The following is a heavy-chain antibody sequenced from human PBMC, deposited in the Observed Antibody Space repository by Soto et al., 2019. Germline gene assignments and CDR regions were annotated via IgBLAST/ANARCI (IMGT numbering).Heavy chain of an antibody. CDR3: ARGITIFGVVRHFDY. CDR2: IYYSGST. CDR1: GGSLSSGTYY. V-gene: IGHV4-31*03. Sequence: SATLSITCTVSGGSLSSGTYYWSWIRQHPGKGLEWIGYIYYSGSTSYNPSLKSRVTISVDTSKNQFSLKLSSVTAADTAVYYCARGITIFGVVRHFDYWGQGTLVTVSS. J-gene: IGHJ4*02. D-gene: IGHD3-3*01.